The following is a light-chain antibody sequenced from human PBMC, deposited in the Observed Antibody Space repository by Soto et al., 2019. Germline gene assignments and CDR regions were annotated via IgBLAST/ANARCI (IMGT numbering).Light chain of an antibody. CDR2: GAS. J-gene: IGKJ3*01. CDR1: QSVSSN. CDR3: QQYNNWPFT. V-gene: IGKV3-15*01. Sequence: EIVMTLSPATLSVSPGERATLSCRASQSVSSNLAWYQQKPGQAPRLLIYGASTRATGFPARFIGSGSGTEFTLTISSLQSEDFAVYYCQQYNNWPFTFGPGTKVDIK.